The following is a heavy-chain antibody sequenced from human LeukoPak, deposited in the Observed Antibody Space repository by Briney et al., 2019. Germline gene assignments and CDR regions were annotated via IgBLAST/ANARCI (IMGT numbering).Heavy chain of an antibody. CDR2: ISSSSSYI. Sequence: GGSLRLSCAASGFTFSSYGMSWVRQAPGKGLEWVSSISSSSSYIYYADSVKGRFTISRDNAKNSLYLQMNSLRAEDTAVYYCARRRYSGSSQHFDYWGQGTLVTVSS. D-gene: IGHD1-26*01. V-gene: IGHV3-21*01. CDR3: ARRRYSGSSQHFDY. J-gene: IGHJ4*02. CDR1: GFTFSSYG.